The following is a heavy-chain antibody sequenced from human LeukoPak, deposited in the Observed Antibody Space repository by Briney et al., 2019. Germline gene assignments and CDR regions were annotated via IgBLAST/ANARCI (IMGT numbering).Heavy chain of an antibody. V-gene: IGHV1-2*02. CDR3: ARDRAYSPVFDY. Sequence: ASVKVSCKASGYTFTGYYMHWVRQAPGQGPEWMGWINPNSGGTNYAQKFQGRVTMTRDTSISTAYMELSRLRSDDTAVYYCARDRAYSPVFDYWGQGTLVTVSS. D-gene: IGHD3-16*01. CDR1: GYTFTGYY. CDR2: INPNSGGT. J-gene: IGHJ4*02.